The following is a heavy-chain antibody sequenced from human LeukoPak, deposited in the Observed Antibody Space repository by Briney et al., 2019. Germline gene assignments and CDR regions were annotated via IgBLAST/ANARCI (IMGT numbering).Heavy chain of an antibody. CDR2: VEPSSGGT. Sequence: ASVTVSCKTSGYTFSVYYIHWVRQAPGQGLEWMGWVEPSSGGTTYAQKFQGRVTMTRDTSISTAYMELSSLRPDDTAVYYCARDPRDRNLPEDYWGQGTLVTVSS. CDR1: GYTFSVYY. CDR3: ARDPRDRNLPEDY. V-gene: IGHV1-2*02. J-gene: IGHJ4*02. D-gene: IGHD3-10*01.